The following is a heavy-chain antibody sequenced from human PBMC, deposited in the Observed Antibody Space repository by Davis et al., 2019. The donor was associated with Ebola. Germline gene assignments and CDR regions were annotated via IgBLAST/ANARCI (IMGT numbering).Heavy chain of an antibody. D-gene: IGHD6-13*01. Sequence: SVKVSCKASGGTFSSYTISWVRQAPGQGLEWMGRIIPIVGIANYAQKLQGRVTMTTDTSTSTAYMELRSLRSDDTAVYYCARGIAAAETWGYYYYGMDVWGQGTTVTVSS. CDR3: ARGIAAAETWGYYYYGMDV. CDR1: GGTFSSYT. CDR2: IIPIVGIA. V-gene: IGHV1-69*02. J-gene: IGHJ6*02.